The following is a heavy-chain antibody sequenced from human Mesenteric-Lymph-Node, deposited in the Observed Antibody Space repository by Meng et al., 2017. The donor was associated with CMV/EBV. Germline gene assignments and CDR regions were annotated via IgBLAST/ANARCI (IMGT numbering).Heavy chain of an antibody. CDR2: IFHSGNT. D-gene: IGHD1-26*01. V-gene: IGHV4-4*02. CDR1: GDSISRSSW. J-gene: IGHJ4*02. Sequence: CAVSGDSISRSSWWSWVRQAPGKGLEWIGEIFHSGNTNYNPSLKSRVTISVDKSKSQFSLKLSSVTAADTAVYYCARVGATTACLDYWGQGTLVTVSS. CDR3: ARVGATTACLDY.